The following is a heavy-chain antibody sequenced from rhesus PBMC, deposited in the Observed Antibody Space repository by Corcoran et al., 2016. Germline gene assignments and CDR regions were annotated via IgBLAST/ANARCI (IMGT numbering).Heavy chain of an antibody. CDR1: GYSISSGYY. D-gene: IGHD2-27*01. CDR3: AGDHKGGGGTSLDV. Sequence: QVQLQESGPGLVKPSETLSLTCAVSGYSISSGYYWSWIRQPPGKGLEWIGYITFSGPPSYTPSLKSRVTISRATSKNQFSLELSSVTAADTAVYYCAGDHKGGGGTSLDVWGRGVLVTVSS. J-gene: IGHJ5-2*02. V-gene: IGHV4-122*02. CDR2: ITFSGPP.